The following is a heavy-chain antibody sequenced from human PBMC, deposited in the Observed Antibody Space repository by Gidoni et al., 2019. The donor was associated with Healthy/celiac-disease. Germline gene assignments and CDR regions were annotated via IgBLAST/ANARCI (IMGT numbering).Heavy chain of an antibody. CDR2: IYTSGST. D-gene: IGHD6-19*01. Sequence: QVQLQESGPGLVKPSETLSLTCTVSGGSIRSFSFSWIRQPAGKGLEWIGRIYTSGSTNYNPSLKSRVTMSVDTSKNQFSLKLSSVTAADTAVYDCARVQAIGTVAGPYYYYGMDVWGQGTTVTVSS. CDR3: ARVQAIGTVAGPYYYYGMDV. CDR1: GGSIRSFS. J-gene: IGHJ6*02. V-gene: IGHV4-4*07.